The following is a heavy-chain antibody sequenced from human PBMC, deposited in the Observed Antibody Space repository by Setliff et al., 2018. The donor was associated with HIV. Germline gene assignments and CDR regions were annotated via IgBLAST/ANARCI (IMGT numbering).Heavy chain of an antibody. J-gene: IGHJ6*03. CDR2: IYYSGST. V-gene: IGHV4-39*01. CDR1: GGSISSRSYY. Sequence: SETLSLTCTVSGGSISSRSYYWGWIRQPPGKGLEWIGSIYYSGSTDYDPSLKSRVTISVDTSKNQFSLKLSSVTAADTAVYYCARVGGTTWGVYCYYYYMDVWGKGTTVTVSS. CDR3: ARVGGTTWGVYCYYYYMDV. D-gene: IGHD1-7*01.